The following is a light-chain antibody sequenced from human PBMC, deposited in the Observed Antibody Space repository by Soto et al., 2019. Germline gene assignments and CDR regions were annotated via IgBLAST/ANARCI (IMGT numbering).Light chain of an antibody. V-gene: IGKV1-39*01. Sequence: IHMTQSPSSLSASVGDTVTLTCRANQSINTYLNWYQQVSGSAPRLLIYTASNLQPGVPSRFGGSGSGTNFTLTISSLQPEDFATYYCQQANSCPITFGQGTRLEIK. CDR2: TAS. CDR3: QQANSCPIT. CDR1: QSINTY. J-gene: IGKJ5*01.